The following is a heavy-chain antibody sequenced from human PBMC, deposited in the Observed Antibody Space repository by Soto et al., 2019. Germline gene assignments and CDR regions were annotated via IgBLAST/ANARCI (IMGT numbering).Heavy chain of an antibody. J-gene: IGHJ5*01. V-gene: IGHV3-23*01. CDR1: GFTFRTFT. Sequence: PGESLKISCAASGFTFRTFTMNWVRQAPGKGLEWVSGIIGGDGDKFYSDSVKGRFTISRDNSKDMLFLQMSSLRVDDTAVYYCAKDRDPDGIWTFDSWGQGTLVTSPQ. CDR3: AKDRDPDGIWTFDS. CDR2: IIGGDGDK. D-gene: IGHD3-9*01.